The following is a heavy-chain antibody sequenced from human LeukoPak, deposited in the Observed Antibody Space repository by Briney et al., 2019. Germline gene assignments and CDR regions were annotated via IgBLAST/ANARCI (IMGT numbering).Heavy chain of an antibody. Sequence: ASVKVSCKASGYTFTSYDINWVRQATGQGLEWMGWMNPNSGNTNYAQKLQGRVTMTTDTSTSTAYMELRSLRSDDTAVYYCARQEALYYGSGSYLNWFDPWGQGTLVTVSS. CDR2: MNPNSGNT. J-gene: IGHJ5*02. CDR3: ARQEALYYGSGSYLNWFDP. D-gene: IGHD3-10*01. CDR1: GYTFTSYD. V-gene: IGHV1-18*01.